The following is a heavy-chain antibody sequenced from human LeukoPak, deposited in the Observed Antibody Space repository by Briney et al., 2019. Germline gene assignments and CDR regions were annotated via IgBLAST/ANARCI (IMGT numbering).Heavy chain of an antibody. Sequence: ASVRVSCKASGYTFTRYYMHWVRQAPGQGLEWMGIINPSGGSTSYAQKFQGRVTMTTDTSTSTVYMELTSLRSEDTGVYYCASSLRTGYSSQGAFDIWGQGTMVSVSS. V-gene: IGHV1-46*01. D-gene: IGHD6-13*01. CDR2: INPSGGST. J-gene: IGHJ3*02. CDR3: ASSLRTGYSSQGAFDI. CDR1: GYTFTRYY.